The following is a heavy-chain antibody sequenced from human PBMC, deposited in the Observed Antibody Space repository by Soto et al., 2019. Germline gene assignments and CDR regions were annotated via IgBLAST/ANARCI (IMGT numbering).Heavy chain of an antibody. CDR3: AKNQGVELVPLATVDWFDP. CDR1: GFIFENFG. V-gene: IGHV3-23*01. CDR2: ISGSGFKK. J-gene: IGHJ5*02. D-gene: IGHD1-26*01. Sequence: LRLSCAASGFIFENFGMSWVRQAPGKGLEWISSISGSGFKKYYADSVKGRFTISRDNSKSTVYLELSNLSAEDTAVYHCAKNQGVELVPLATVDWFDPWGQGSVVTVSS.